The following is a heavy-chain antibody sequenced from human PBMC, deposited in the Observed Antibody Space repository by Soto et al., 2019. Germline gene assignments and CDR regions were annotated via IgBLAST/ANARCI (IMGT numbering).Heavy chain of an antibody. Sequence: PGGSLRLSCAASGFTFSSYGMHWVRQAPGKGLEWVAVISYDGSNKYYADSVKGRFTISRDNSKNTLYLQMNSLRAEDTAVYYCAISPSDSPTPFDYWGQGTLVTVSS. J-gene: IGHJ4*02. CDR2: ISYDGSNK. V-gene: IGHV3-30*03. CDR3: AISPSDSPTPFDY. CDR1: GFTFSSYG.